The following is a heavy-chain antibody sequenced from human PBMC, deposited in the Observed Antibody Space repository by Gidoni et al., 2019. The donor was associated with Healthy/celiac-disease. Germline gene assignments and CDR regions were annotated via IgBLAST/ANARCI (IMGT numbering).Heavy chain of an antibody. V-gene: IGHV4-31*03. Sequence: QVQLQESGPGRVKPSQTLSLTCTVSGGSISSGGYYWSWIRQHPGKCLEWIGYIYYRGSTYYNPSLKSRVTISVDTSKNQFSLKLSSVTAAGTAVYYCARGRRTVGYGMDVWGQGPTVTVSS. CDR2: IYYRGST. CDR3: ARGRRTVGYGMDV. CDR1: GGSISSGGYY. J-gene: IGHJ6*02.